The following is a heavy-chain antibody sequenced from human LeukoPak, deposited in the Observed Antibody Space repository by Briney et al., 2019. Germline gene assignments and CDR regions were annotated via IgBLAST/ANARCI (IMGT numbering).Heavy chain of an antibody. CDR1: GFTFSSYE. D-gene: IGHD1-1*01. CDR2: INSGGSTV. V-gene: IGHV3-48*03. Sequence: GGSLRLSCAASGFTFSSYEMNWVRQAPGKGLGRVSYINSGGSTVYYADSVKGRFTISRDNAKNSLYLQMNSLRAEDTAVYYCARGLGRAYHYYCMDVWGKGTMVTVSS. CDR3: ARGLGRAYHYYCMDV. J-gene: IGHJ6*03.